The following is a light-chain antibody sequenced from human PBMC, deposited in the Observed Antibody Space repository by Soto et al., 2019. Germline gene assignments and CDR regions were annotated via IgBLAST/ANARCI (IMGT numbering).Light chain of an antibody. CDR3: VLYLGGGIWV. CDR2: NTD. J-gene: IGLJ3*02. Sequence: QTVVTQEPSFSVSPGGTVTLTCGLSSGSVSTSYYPSWYQQTPGQAPRTLIYNTDTRSSGVPDRFSGSILGNTAALTITGAQAEDESDYFCVLYLGGGIWVFGGGTQLTVL. CDR1: SGSVSTSYY. V-gene: IGLV8-61*01.